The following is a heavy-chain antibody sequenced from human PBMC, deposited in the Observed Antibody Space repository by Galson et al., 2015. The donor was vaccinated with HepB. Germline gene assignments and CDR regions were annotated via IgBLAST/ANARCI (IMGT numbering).Heavy chain of an antibody. J-gene: IGHJ4*02. V-gene: IGHV3-43*01. CDR1: GFTFDDYT. CDR3: AKDLRSSSSWRGTFDY. Sequence: SLRLSCAASGFTFDDYTMHWVRQAPGKGLEWVSLISWDGGSTYYADSVKGRFTISRDNSKNSLYLQMNSLRTEDTALYYCAKDLRSSSSWRGTFDYWGQGTLVTVSS. D-gene: IGHD6-13*01. CDR2: ISWDGGST.